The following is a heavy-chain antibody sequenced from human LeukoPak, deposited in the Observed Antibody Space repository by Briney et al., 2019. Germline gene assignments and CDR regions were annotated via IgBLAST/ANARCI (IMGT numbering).Heavy chain of an antibody. D-gene: IGHD6-19*01. CDR1: SFSFSTYS. CDR2: IYYNGSKT. Sequence: PGGSLRLSCTASSFSFSTYSMTCVRQGPGKGLGWVSSIYYNGSKTFYADSVKGRFTISRDNSKNTLYLQMNSLTAEDTAIYYCSKDVVPDSGWDLDYWGQGTLVTVSS. J-gene: IGHJ4*02. V-gene: IGHV3-23*05. CDR3: SKDVVPDSGWDLDY.